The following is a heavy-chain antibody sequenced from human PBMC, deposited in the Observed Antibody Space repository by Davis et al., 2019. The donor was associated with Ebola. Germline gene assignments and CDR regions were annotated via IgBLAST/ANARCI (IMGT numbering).Heavy chain of an antibody. D-gene: IGHD2-15*01. J-gene: IGHJ5*02. CDR3: ARDVVVVAATDWFDP. CDR2: ISAYTGDT. CDR1: GYTFTSCG. Sequence: ASVKVSCKASGYTFTSCGISWVRQAPGQGLEWMGWISAYTGDTNYAQKFQGRVTMTTDTSTSTAYMELRNLRADDTAVYYCARDVVVVAATDWFDPWGQGTLVTVSS. V-gene: IGHV1-18*01.